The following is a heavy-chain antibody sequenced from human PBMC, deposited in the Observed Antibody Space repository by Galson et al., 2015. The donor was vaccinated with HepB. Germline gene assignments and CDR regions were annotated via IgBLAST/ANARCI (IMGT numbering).Heavy chain of an antibody. D-gene: IGHD3-10*01. CDR2: INPSGGST. CDR3: ARDQNYYGSGSYYNGVDY. CDR1: GYTFTSYY. J-gene: IGHJ4*02. Sequence: SCKASGYTFTSYYMHWVRQAPGQGLEWMGIINPSGGSTSYAQKFQGRVTMTRDTSTSTVYMELSSLRSEDTAVYYCARDQNYYGSGSYYNGVDYWGQGTLVTVSS. V-gene: IGHV1-46*01.